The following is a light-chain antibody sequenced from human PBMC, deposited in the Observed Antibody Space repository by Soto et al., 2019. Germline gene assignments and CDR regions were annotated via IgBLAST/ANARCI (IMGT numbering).Light chain of an antibody. CDR1: QRVGSN. CDR3: QEHASI. CDR2: GAS. V-gene: IGKV3-15*01. Sequence: ETVMTQSPDTLSVSPVERAPLSCRASQRVGSNSAWYQKKPGQPPRLLIYGASTRATGIPARFSGSGSGREFTLTISSLQSEDFAVYYCQEHASIFGQGTRLEIK. J-gene: IGKJ5*01.